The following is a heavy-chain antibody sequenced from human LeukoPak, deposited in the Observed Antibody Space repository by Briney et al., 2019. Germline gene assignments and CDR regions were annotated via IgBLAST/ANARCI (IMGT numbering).Heavy chain of an antibody. CDR2: INSDGSST. CDR1: GFTFTKYW. CDR3: ARVYDYGFD. V-gene: IGHV3-74*01. J-gene: IGHJ4*02. D-gene: IGHD3-10*01. Sequence: GGSLRLSCAASGFTFTKYWMHWVRQAPGRGLVWVSHINSDGSSTNYADSVKGRFTISRDNAKNTVYLQMNSLTVEDTAVYYCARVYDYGFDWGQGTLVTVSS.